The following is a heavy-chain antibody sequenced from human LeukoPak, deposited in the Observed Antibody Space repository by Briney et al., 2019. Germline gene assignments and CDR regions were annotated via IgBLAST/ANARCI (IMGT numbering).Heavy chain of an antibody. V-gene: IGHV1-46*01. CDR1: GYTFTSYY. CDR3: AREEMTDAHTGSYYYYGMDV. CDR2: INPSGGST. J-gene: IGHJ6*02. D-gene: IGHD5-18*01. Sequence: ASVKVSCKASGYTFTSYYMHWVRQAPGQGLEWMGIINPSGGSTSYAQKFQGRVTMTRDTSTSTVYMELSSLRSEDTAVYYCAREEMTDAHTGSYYYYGMDVWGQGTTVTVSS.